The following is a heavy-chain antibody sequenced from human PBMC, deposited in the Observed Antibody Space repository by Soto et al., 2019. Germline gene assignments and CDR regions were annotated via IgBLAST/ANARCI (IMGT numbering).Heavy chain of an antibody. CDR3: ATYRDEVFHS. CDR2: INPIFGST. CDR1: GGTFSSYA. J-gene: IGHJ4*02. Sequence: QVQLVQSGAEVKKPGSSVKVSCKASGGTFSSYAISWVRQAPGQGLDWMGVINPIFGSTDYAQRFQDRVTITADESASPAYMELSSLRSDDTAIYYCATYRDEVFHSWGRGTLVSVSS. D-gene: IGHD4-17*01. V-gene: IGHV1-69*12.